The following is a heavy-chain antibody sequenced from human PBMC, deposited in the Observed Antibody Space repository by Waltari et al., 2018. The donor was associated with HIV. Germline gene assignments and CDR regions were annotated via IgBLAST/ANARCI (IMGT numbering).Heavy chain of an antibody. CDR3: ARLGPRGMVIRIAARGWFDP. V-gene: IGHV5-51*01. CDR2: IYPGDSDT. J-gene: IGHJ5*02. Sequence: EEQLVQSGAEVKKPGESLTISCKGSGYSFTSYWIGWVRQMPGKGLEWMGIIYPGDSDTRYSPSFQGQVTISADKSISTAYLQWSSLKASDTAMYYCARLGPRGMVIRIAARGWFDPWGQGTLVTVSS. D-gene: IGHD6-13*01. CDR1: GYSFTSYW.